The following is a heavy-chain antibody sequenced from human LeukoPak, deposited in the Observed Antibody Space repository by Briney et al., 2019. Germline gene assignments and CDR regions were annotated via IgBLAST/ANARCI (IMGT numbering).Heavy chain of an antibody. Sequence: SETLSLTCAVYGGSFSGYYWSWIRQPGKRLEWIGEINNSGRTNNNPSLKSRVTISVDTSKKQFSLKLSSVTAADTAIFYCARDSSGSYLRYFGYWGQGTLVTVSS. J-gene: IGHJ4*02. D-gene: IGHD6-19*01. V-gene: IGHV4-34*01. CDR2: INNSGRT. CDR3: ARDSSGSYLRYFGY. CDR1: GGSFSGYY.